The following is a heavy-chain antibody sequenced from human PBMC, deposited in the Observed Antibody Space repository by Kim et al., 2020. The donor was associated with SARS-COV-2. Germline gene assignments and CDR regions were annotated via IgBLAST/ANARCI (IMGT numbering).Heavy chain of an antibody. CDR1: EFTFSDYH. V-gene: IGHV3-11*05. Sequence: GGSLRLSCAASEFTFSDYHMSWIRQAPGKGLEWVSYISGTSTYTQSADSVKGRFTISRDNDKNSLNLQMNSLRVDDTAVYYCARECGGSCRNYHYYGMDVWGQGTTGTVSS. CDR3: ARECGGSCRNYHYYGMDV. J-gene: IGHJ6*02. D-gene: IGHD2-15*01. CDR2: ISGTSTYT.